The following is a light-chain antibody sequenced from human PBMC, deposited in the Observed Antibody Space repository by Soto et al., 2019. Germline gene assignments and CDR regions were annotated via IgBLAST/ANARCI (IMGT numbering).Light chain of an antibody. V-gene: IGLV2-14*02. CDR3: ISYTTSSTSYV. CDR2: EVS. Sequence: QSALTQPASVSGSPGQSITISCTGTSRDVGNYNLVSWYQQHPGKAPKLMIFEVSNRPSGVSNRFSGSKSGNTASLTISGLQAEDEADYYCISYTTSSTSYVFGTGTKLTVL. CDR1: SRDVGNYNL. J-gene: IGLJ1*01.